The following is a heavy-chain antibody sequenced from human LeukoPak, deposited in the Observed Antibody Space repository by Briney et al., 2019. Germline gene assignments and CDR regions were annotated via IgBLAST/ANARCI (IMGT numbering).Heavy chain of an antibody. V-gene: IGHV4-30-2*01. D-gene: IGHD6-13*01. J-gene: IGHJ4*02. CDR2: MYQSGST. CDR1: GGSISSGGYY. CDR3: ASSAPYRSSWYGTSDYFDY. Sequence: PSQTLSLTCTVSGGSISSGGYYWSWIRQPPGKGLEWIGYMYQSGSTYYNPSLKSRVTMSVDTSKNQFSLKLSSVTAADTAVYYCASSAPYRSSWYGTSDYFDYWGQGTLVTVSS.